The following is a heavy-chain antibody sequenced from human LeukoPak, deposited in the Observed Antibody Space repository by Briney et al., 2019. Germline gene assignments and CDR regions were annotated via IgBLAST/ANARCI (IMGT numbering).Heavy chain of an antibody. CDR3: ARDTAMVSFYYYYYMDV. V-gene: IGHV4-61*02. J-gene: IGHJ6*03. CDR2: SCTSGST. Sequence: SETLSLTCTVSGGSIGSGSYYWSWRRRPAGEGLVGIGGSCTSGSTNYNPSLKSRVTISVDTSKNQFSLTLRSVTAADTAVYYCARDTAMVSFYYYYYMDVWGKGTTVTVSS. D-gene: IGHD5-18*01. CDR1: GGSIGSGSYY.